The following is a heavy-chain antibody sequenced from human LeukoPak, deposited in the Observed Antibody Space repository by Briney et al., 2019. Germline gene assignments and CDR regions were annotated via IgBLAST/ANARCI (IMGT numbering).Heavy chain of an antibody. CDR2: IYYSGNS. V-gene: IGHV4-39*01. Sequence: SEALSLTCTVSGGSINSDIYSWGWIRQPPGKGLEWIGTIYYSGNSYYNPSLDSRVTISVDTSKNQFSLKLSSVTAADTAVYYCARLTITGTGRGYMHVWDKGTTVTVSS. CDR3: ARLTITGTGRGYMHV. J-gene: IGHJ6*03. CDR1: GGSINSDIYS. D-gene: IGHD1-7*01.